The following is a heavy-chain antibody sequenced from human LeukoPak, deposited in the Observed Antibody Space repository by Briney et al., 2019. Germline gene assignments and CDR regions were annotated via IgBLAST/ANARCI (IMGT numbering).Heavy chain of an antibody. CDR2: IYYSGST. CDR3: ARAVIGGGFRAPAYYFDY. J-gene: IGHJ4*02. Sequence: SGTLSLTCTVSGGSISSDYWSWIRQPPGKGLEWIGYIYYSGSTNYNPSLKSRVTISVDTSKNQFSLKLSSVTAADTAVYYCARAVIGGGFRAPAYYFDYWGQGTLVTVSS. D-gene: IGHD3-16*02. CDR1: GGSISSDY. V-gene: IGHV4-59*01.